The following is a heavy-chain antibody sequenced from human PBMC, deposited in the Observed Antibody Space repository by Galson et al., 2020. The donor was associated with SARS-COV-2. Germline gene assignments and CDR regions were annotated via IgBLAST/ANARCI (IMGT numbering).Heavy chain of an antibody. J-gene: IGHJ4*02. V-gene: IGHV3-9*01. Sequence: GGSLRLSCAASGFTIDDYAMHWVRQAPGKGLEWVSGISWNSGSIGYADSVKGRFTISRDNAKNSLYLQMNSLRAEDTALYYCAKLPSTVTTNYWGQGTLVTVSS. D-gene: IGHD4-4*01. CDR1: GFTIDDYA. CDR3: AKLPSTVTTNY. CDR2: ISWNSGSI.